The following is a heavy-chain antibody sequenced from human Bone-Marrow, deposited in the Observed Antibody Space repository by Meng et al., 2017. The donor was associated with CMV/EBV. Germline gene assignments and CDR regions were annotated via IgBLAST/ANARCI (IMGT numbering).Heavy chain of an antibody. CDR3: ARKGYCSSTSCYYGMDV. D-gene: IGHD2-2*01. CDR2: INPNSGGT. V-gene: IGHV1-2*02. Sequence: ASVKVSCKASGYTFTGYYMHWVRQAPGQGLEWMGWINPNSGGTNYAQKFQGRVTMTRDTSISTAYMELSRLRSDDTAVYYCARKGYCSSTSCYYGMDVWGQGPTVTGSS. CDR1: GYTFTGYY. J-gene: IGHJ6*01.